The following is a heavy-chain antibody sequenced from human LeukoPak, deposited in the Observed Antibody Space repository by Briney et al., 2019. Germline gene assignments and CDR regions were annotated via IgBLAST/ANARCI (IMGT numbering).Heavy chain of an antibody. CDR1: GGSISSTSYY. Sequence: SQTLSLTCTVSGGSISSTSYYWGWIRQPPGKGLEWIATIYYSGDSYYNPSLKSRVTISLDTSKNQFSLKLSSVTAADTAVYYCAGMADVFWSVYYSGPPEYGGKGPLATVSS. CDR3: AGMADVFWSVYYSGPPEY. D-gene: IGHD3-3*01. CDR2: IYYSGDS. J-gene: IGHJ4*02. V-gene: IGHV4-39*07.